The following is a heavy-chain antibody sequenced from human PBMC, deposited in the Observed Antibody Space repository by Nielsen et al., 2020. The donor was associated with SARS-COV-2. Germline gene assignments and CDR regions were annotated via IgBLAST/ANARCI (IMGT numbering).Heavy chain of an antibody. Sequence: GGSLRLSCAASGFTFSSYEMNWVRQAPGKGLEWVSYISSSGSTIYYADSVKGRFTISRDNSKNTLYLQMNSLRAEDTAVYYCAKDGSFWSGYPTNFDYWGQGTLVTVSS. CDR1: GFTFSSYE. D-gene: IGHD3-3*01. CDR2: ISSSGSTI. J-gene: IGHJ4*02. CDR3: AKDGSFWSGYPTNFDY. V-gene: IGHV3-48*03.